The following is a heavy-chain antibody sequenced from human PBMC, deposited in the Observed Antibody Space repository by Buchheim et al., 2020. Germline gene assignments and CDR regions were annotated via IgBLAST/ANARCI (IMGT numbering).Heavy chain of an antibody. CDR3: ARQGEGPEDYSGMDV. CDR2: ISSSSIFI. CDR1: GFTFNRYS. V-gene: IGHV3-21*02. D-gene: IGHD3-16*01. J-gene: IGHJ6*02. Sequence: EVQLVESGGGLVKPGGSLRLSCAASGFTFNRYSMHWVRQAPGKGLEWLSSISSSSIFIYYTDSIKGRFTVSRDNARHSLYLQMNSLRAEDTALYYCARQGEGPEDYSGMDVWGQGTT.